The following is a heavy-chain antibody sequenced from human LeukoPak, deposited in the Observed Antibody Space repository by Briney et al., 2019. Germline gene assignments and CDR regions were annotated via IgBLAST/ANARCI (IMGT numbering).Heavy chain of an antibody. CDR3: ARGSTVTTKDYYYGMDV. J-gene: IGHJ6*02. CDR1: GFTLSSYA. V-gene: IGHV3-30-3*01. D-gene: IGHD4-17*01. Sequence: PGRSLRLSCAASGFTLSSYAMHWVRQAPGKGLEWVAVISYDGSNKYYADSVKGRFTISRDNSKNTLYLQMNSLRAEDTAVYYCARGSTVTTKDYYYGMDVWGQGTTVTVSS. CDR2: ISYDGSNK.